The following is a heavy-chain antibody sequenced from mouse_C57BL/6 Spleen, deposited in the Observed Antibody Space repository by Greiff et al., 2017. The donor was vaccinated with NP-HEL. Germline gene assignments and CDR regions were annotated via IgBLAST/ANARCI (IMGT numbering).Heavy chain of an antibody. CDR3: AKNNGPITTVVGYFDV. V-gene: IGHV2-5*01. CDR2: IWRGGST. Sequence: QVQLQQSGPGLVQPSQSLSITCTVSGFSLTSYGVHWVRQSPGKGLEWLGVIWRGGSTDYNAAFMSRLSITKDNSKSQVFFKMNSLQADDTAIYYCAKNNGPITTVVGYFDVWGTGTTVTVSS. J-gene: IGHJ1*03. CDR1: GFSLTSYG. D-gene: IGHD1-1*01.